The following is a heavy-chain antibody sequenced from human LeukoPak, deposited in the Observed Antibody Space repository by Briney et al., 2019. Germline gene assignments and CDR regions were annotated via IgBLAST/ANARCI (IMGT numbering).Heavy chain of an antibody. J-gene: IGHJ5*02. CDR1: GDPLSSGNYF. Sequence: SETLSLTCTVSGDPLSSGNYFWDWVRQPAGKGLEWCGRIYTSGAADYNPSLKSRVTISVDTSKNQFSLKLSSVTAADTAVYYCARSSSSRGWFDPWGQGTLVTVSS. CDR3: ARSSSSRGWFDP. CDR2: IYTSGAA. V-gene: IGHV4-61*02.